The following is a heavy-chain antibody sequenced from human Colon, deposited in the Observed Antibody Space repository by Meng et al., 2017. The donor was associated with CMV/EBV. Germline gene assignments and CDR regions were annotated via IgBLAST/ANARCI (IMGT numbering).Heavy chain of an antibody. CDR1: GYSFTGYY. V-gene: IGHV1-2*02. D-gene: IGHD3-16*01. CDR3: ASHSSYVWGSHH. Sequence: VQRVQSGAEVGMPGASVKVSCKASGYSFTGYYLHWVRQAPGQGLEWMGWMDPTTGRTDYAQKFQGTVTMTRDTSISTAYLELSRLTSDDTAVYYCASHSSYVWGSHHWGQGTLVTVSS. CDR2: MDPTTGRT. J-gene: IGHJ1*01.